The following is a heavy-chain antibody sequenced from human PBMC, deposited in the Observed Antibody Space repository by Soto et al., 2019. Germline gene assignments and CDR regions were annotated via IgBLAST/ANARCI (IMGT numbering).Heavy chain of an antibody. J-gene: IGHJ4*02. D-gene: IGHD3-22*01. CDR3: ARDLDSGYYYSH. CDR1: GFTFSSYS. CDR2: ISSSSSYI. V-gene: IGHV3-21*01. Sequence: GGSLRLSCAASGFTFSSYSMNWVRQAPGKGLEWVSSISSSSSYIYYADSVKGRFTISRDNAKNSLYLQMNSLRAEDTAVYYCARDLDSGYYYSHWGQGTLVTVSS.